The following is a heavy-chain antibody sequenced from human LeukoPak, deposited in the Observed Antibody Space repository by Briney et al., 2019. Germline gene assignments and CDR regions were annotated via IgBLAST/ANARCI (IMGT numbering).Heavy chain of an antibody. Sequence: GASVKVSCKASGYTFTSYGFSWVRQAPGQGLEWMGWTSAYNGNTNYAQKFQGRVTMTTDTSTSTAYLELRSLRSDDTAVYYCARSQYYYDSSGYYHDAFDIWGQGTMVTVSS. CDR2: TSAYNGNT. J-gene: IGHJ3*02. CDR3: ARSQYYYDSSGYYHDAFDI. V-gene: IGHV1-18*01. D-gene: IGHD3-22*01. CDR1: GYTFTSYG.